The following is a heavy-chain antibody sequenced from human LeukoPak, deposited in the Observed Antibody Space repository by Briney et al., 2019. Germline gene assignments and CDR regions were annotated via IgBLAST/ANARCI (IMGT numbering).Heavy chain of an antibody. J-gene: IGHJ4*02. Sequence: PSETLSLTCTVSGGSISSYYWSWIRQPPGKGLEWIGYIYYSGSTNYNPSLKSRVTISVDTSKNQFSLKLSSVTAADTAVYYCARSGYSSSWSDYWGQGTLVTASS. D-gene: IGHD6-13*01. CDR2: IYYSGST. V-gene: IGHV4-59*01. CDR1: GGSISSYY. CDR3: ARSGYSSSWSDY.